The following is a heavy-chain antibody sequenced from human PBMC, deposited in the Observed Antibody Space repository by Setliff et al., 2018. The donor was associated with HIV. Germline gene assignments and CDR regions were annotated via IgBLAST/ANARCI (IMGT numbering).Heavy chain of an antibody. CDR3: AKDRRYYYGSGSYAAET. D-gene: IGHD3-10*01. V-gene: IGHV3-30*02. CDR1: GFTFSSYG. Sequence: GGSLRLSCAASGFTFSSYGMHWVRQAPGKGLEWVAFIRLDGSNKYYADSVKGRFTISRDNSKNTLYLQMNSLRAEDTAVYYCAKDRRYYYGSGSYAAETWGQGTLVTVSS. CDR2: IRLDGSNK. J-gene: IGHJ5*02.